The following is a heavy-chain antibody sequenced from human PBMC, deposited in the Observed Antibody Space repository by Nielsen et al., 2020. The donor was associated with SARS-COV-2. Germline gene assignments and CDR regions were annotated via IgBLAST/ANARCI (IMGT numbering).Heavy chain of an antibody. CDR1: GGTFSSYA. D-gene: IGHD3-16*01. J-gene: IGHJ3*02. CDR2: VIPIFGTA. Sequence: SVKVSCKASGGTFSSYAISWVRQAPGQGLEWMGGVIPIFGTANYAQKFQGRVTITADESTSTAYMELSSLRSEDTAVYYCARGAGGPWAFDIWGQGTMVTVSS. CDR3: ARGAGGPWAFDI. V-gene: IGHV1-69*13.